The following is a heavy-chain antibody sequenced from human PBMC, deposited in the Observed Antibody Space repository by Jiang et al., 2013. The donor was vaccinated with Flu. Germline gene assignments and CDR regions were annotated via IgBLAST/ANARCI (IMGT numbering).Heavy chain of an antibody. CDR1: GDSVSNNRRT. CDR3: ARGGYYMTVALFDY. CDR2: TYYRTKWYY. Sequence: GLVKPSQTLSLTCAISGDSVSNNRRTWNWVRQSPSRGLEWLGRTYYRTKWYYDYASSVKGRVTINPDTSKNHFSLQLSSVTPDDTALYYCARGGYYMTVALFDYWGQGSQVTVSS. J-gene: IGHJ4*02. D-gene: IGHD3-22*01. V-gene: IGHV6-1*01.